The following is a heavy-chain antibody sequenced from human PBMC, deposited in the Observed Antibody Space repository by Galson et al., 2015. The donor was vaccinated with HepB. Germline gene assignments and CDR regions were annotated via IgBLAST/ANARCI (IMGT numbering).Heavy chain of an antibody. CDR3: AREWIEMATTD. CDR1: GYSFTSYS. V-gene: IGHV1-18*01. Sequence: SVKVSCKASGYSFTSYSISWVRQAPGQGLEWMGWISAYNGNTNYAQRLQGRVTMTTDTSTTTAYMELRSLRSDDTAVYYCAREWIEMATTDWGQGTLVTVSS. J-gene: IGHJ4*02. CDR2: ISAYNGNT. D-gene: IGHD5-24*01.